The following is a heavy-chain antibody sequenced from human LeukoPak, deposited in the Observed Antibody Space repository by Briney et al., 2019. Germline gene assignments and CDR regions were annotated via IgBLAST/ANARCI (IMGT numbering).Heavy chain of an antibody. D-gene: IGHD3-22*01. V-gene: IGHV3-7*02. CDR1: GFTFRNYW. CDR2: IKQDGSEK. Sequence: AESLRLSCAASGFTFRNYWMTWVRQAPGKELDWVANIKQDGSEKNHVGSVKGRFTISRDNAKNSLYLQMNSLRAEDTAVYYCATSNDDSSVYRPFDVWGQGTMVTVSS. J-gene: IGHJ3*01. CDR3: ATSNDDSSVYRPFDV.